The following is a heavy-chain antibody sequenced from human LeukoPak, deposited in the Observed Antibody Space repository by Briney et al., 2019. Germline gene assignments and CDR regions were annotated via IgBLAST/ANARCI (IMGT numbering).Heavy chain of an antibody. CDR2: IYYSGTT. V-gene: IGHV4-59*08. J-gene: IGHJ4*02. CDR3: ARWAAGIRTFDY. CDR1: GVSINSYY. Sequence: PSETLSLTCTVSGVSINSYYWSWIRQPPGKGLEWIGYIYYSGTTNYNPSLKSRVTISVDASKNQFSLKLSSVTAADTAVYYCARWAAGIRTFDYWGQGPLVTVSS. D-gene: IGHD3-10*01.